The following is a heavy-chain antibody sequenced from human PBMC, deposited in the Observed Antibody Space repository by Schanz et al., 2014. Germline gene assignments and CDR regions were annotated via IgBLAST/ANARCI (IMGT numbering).Heavy chain of an antibody. Sequence: VQLVESGGVVVQPGRSLRLSCAASGFTFSAYWMAWVRQAPGKGLEWVAAINQAASVQYYVDSVKGRFTISRDDAKNSHYLQMNSLKAEDTAVYYCARTSQAGWVPIFYWNFDLWGRGALVTVSS. CDR3: ARTSQAGWVPIFYWNFDL. D-gene: IGHD3-9*01. CDR2: INQAASVQ. J-gene: IGHJ2*01. CDR1: GFTFSAYW. V-gene: IGHV3-7*01.